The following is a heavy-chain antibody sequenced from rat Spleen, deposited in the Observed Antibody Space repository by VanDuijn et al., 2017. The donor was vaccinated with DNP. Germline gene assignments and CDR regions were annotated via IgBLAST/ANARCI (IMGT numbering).Heavy chain of an antibody. D-gene: IGHD1-2*01. V-gene: IGHV3-3*01. CDR1: GYSITSSYR. CDR3: ASAYYSSSHYYVMDA. CDR2: INSAGST. J-gene: IGHJ4*01. Sequence: EVQLQESGPGLVKPSQSLSLTCSVTGYSITSSYRWNWIRKFPGNKLEWMGYINSAGSTNYNPSLKSRISITRDTSKNQFFLQVNSVTTEDTATYYCASAYYSSSHYYVMDAWGQGASVTVSS.